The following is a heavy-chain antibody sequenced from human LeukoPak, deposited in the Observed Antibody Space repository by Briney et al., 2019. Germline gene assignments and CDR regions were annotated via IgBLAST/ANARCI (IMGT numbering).Heavy chain of an antibody. Sequence: GRSLRLSCAASGFTFDDYAMHWVRQAPGKGLEWVSGISWNSGSIGYADSVKGRFTISRDNAKNSLYLQMNSLRAEDMALYYCARGGGPIAYCGGDCLYYFDYWGQGTLVTVSS. V-gene: IGHV3-9*03. J-gene: IGHJ4*02. CDR3: ARGGGPIAYCGGDCLYYFDY. CDR1: GFTFDDYA. D-gene: IGHD2-21*02. CDR2: ISWNSGSI.